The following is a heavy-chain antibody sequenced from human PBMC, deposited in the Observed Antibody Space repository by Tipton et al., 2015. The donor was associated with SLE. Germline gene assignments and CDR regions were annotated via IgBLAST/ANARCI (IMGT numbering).Heavy chain of an antibody. CDR3: ARGSSSWSIFGI. V-gene: IGHV4-39*07. CDR2: IYYSGTT. CDR1: GDSITTDSDY. J-gene: IGHJ4*02. D-gene: IGHD6-13*01. Sequence: TLSLTCTVSGDSITTDSDYWGWIRQPPGKGLEWIGNIYYSGTTYYNSSLKSRVTISVDTSKNQFSLKLSSVTAADTAVYYCARGSSSWSIFGIWGQGTLVAVSS.